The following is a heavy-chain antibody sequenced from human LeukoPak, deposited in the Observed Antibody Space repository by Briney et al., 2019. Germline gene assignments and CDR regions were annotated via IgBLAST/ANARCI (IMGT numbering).Heavy chain of an antibody. CDR1: GGPINNYY. CDR2: IDSTGST. V-gene: IGHV4-4*07. D-gene: IGHD2-15*01. CDR3: ARLIVGARWYFDL. J-gene: IGHJ2*01. Sequence: ASETLSLTCTVSGGPINNYYWSWFRQPAGEGLEWIGRIDSTGSTKYNSSLKSRVTMSVDTSKNQFSLELNSVTAADTAVYYCARLIVGARWYFDLWGRGTLVTVSS.